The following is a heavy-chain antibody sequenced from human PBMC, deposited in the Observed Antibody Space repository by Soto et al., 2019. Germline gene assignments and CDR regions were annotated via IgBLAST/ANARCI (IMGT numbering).Heavy chain of an antibody. CDR1: GGSISSYY. V-gene: IGHV4-4*07. D-gene: IGHD3-10*01. J-gene: IGHJ5*02. CDR2: IYTSGST. CDR3: ARAGSYYGSGSFNWFDP. Sequence: SETLSLTCTVSGGSISSYYWSWIRQPAGKGLEWIGRIYTSGSTNYNPSLKSRVTMSVDTSKNQFSLKLRSVTAADTAVYYCARAGSYYGSGSFNWFDPWGQGTLVTVSS.